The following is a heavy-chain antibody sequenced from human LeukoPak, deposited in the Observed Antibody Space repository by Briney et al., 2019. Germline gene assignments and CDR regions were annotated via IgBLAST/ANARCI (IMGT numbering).Heavy chain of an antibody. D-gene: IGHD5-24*01. V-gene: IGHV3-53*01. CDR2: IYSGGST. CDR1: GFTLSSNY. CDR3: AKDSGVQMDTIRGPSDY. Sequence: GGSLRLSCAASGFTLSSNYMSWVRQAPGKGLEGVSVIYSGGSTYYADSVKGRFTISRDHSKNTLYLQMNSMRAEDTAVYYCAKDSGVQMDTIRGPSDYWGQGPLVPVSS. J-gene: IGHJ4*02.